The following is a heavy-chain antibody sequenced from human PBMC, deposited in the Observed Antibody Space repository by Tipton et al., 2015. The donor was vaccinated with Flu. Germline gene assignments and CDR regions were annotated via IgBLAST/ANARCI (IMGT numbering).Heavy chain of an antibody. CDR2: IYPGDSDT. V-gene: IGHV5-51*01. Sequence: QLVQSGAEGKKPGESLKISCKGSGYSFTSYWIGWVRQMPGKGLEWMGIIYPGDSDTRYSPSFQGQVTISADKSISTAYLQWSSLKASDPAMYYCARLSDYDSSGYYPYYYYYGMDVWGQGTTVTVSS. CDR3: ARLSDYDSSGYYPYYYYYGMDV. J-gene: IGHJ6*02. D-gene: IGHD3-22*01. CDR1: GYSFTSYW.